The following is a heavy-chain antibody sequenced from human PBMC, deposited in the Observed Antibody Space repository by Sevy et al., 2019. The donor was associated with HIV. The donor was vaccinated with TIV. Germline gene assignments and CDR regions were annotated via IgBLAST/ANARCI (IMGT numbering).Heavy chain of an antibody. D-gene: IGHD6-19*01. CDR2: VNWNGGST. CDR3: ARERYSSGWYDY. CDR1: GFTFDDYG. J-gene: IGHJ4*02. Sequence: GGSLRLSCEASGFTFDDYGMSWVRQAPGKGLEWVSGVNWNGGSTSYVDSVKGRFTIYRDNAKKSLYLQMNSLRAEDTALYYCARERYSSGWYDYWGQGTLVTVSS. V-gene: IGHV3-20*04.